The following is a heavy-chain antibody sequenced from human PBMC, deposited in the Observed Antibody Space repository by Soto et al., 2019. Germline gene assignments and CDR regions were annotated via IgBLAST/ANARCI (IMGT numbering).Heavy chain of an antibody. CDR1: GCTFSSYA. J-gene: IGHJ3*02. CDR2: IIPIFGTA. CDR3: ARHLSYYYDSSGYYPRGAFDI. D-gene: IGHD3-22*01. V-gene: IGHV1-69*13. Sequence: GASVKVSCKASGCTFSSYAISWVRQAPGQGLEWMGGIIPIFGTANYAQKFQGRVTITADESTSTAYMELSSLRSEDTAVYYCARHLSYYYDSSGYYPRGAFDIWGQGTMVTVSS.